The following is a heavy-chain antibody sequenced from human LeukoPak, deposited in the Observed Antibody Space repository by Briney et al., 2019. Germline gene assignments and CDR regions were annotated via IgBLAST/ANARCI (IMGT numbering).Heavy chain of an antibody. V-gene: IGHV3-43*02. Sequence: GGSLRLSCTASGFIFNDYAMHWVRQTPGKGLEWVSLIVGDGGATYYADSVKGRFAISRDNTKNSLFLQMNSLRPEDTAFYYCVKGRWLNDLFDFWGQGTLVTVSS. J-gene: IGHJ4*02. CDR2: IVGDGGAT. CDR3: VKGRWLNDLFDF. CDR1: GFIFNDYA. D-gene: IGHD5-24*01.